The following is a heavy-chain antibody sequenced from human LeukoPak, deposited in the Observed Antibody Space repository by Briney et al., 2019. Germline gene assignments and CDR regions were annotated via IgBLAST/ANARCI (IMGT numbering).Heavy chain of an antibody. D-gene: IGHD1-26*01. V-gene: IGHV4-61*01. CDR3: ARDRVGPEGSFDY. Sequence: SETLSLTCTVSGGSVSSASYYWTWIRQPPGKGLEWIGYIYASGNTNYNPSLKSRVTISVDTSKNQFSLKLSSVTAADTAVYYCARDRVGPEGSFDYWGQGTLVTVSS. CDR2: IYASGNT. CDR1: GGSVSSASYY. J-gene: IGHJ4*02.